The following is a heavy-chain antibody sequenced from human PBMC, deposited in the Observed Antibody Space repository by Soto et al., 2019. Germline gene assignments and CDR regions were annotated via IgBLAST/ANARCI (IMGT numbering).Heavy chain of an antibody. Sequence: SETLSLTCAVSGGSLSSSAYSWSWIRQPRGKGLEWIGFIYQSGSTYYNPSLKSRVTMSLDRPKNQFSLKLSSVTAADTAVYYCARELLFYDSDGFSWDDAFDIWGQGTMVTVSS. CDR3: ARELLFYDSDGFSWDDAFDI. CDR1: GGSLSSSAYS. V-gene: IGHV4-30-2*01. CDR2: IYQSGST. J-gene: IGHJ3*02. D-gene: IGHD3-22*01.